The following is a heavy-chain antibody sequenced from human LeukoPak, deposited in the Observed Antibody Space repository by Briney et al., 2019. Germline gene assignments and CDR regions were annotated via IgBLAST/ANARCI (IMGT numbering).Heavy chain of an antibody. D-gene: IGHD3-3*01. V-gene: IGHV3-11*01. Sequence: GGSLRLSCAASGFTFSDYYMSWIRQAPGKGLEWVSYISSSGSTIYYADSVKGRFTISRDNSKNTLYLQMNSLRAEDTAVYYCAKEPNYDFWSGHHSAFDIWGQGTMVTVSS. CDR1: GFTFSDYY. CDR2: ISSSGSTI. J-gene: IGHJ3*02. CDR3: AKEPNYDFWSGHHSAFDI.